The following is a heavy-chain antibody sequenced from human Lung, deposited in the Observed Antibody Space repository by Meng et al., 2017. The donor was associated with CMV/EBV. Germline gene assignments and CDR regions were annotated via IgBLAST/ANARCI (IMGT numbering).Heavy chain of an antibody. CDR2: IYYSGST. V-gene: IGHV4-59*01. CDR1: GGSINNYY. CDR3: ARIYCSSTSCYNDY. Sequence: SXTXSLXCTVSGGSINNYYWSWIRQPPGKGLEWIGYIYYSGSTNYNPSLKSRVTISVDTSKNQFSLKLSSVTAADTAVYFCARIYCSSTSCYNDYWGQGKXVTVSS. D-gene: IGHD2-2*01. J-gene: IGHJ4*02.